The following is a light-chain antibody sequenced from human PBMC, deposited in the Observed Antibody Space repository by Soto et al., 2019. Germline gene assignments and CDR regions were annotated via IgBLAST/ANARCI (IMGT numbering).Light chain of an antibody. CDR2: YVS. J-gene: IGLJ1*01. V-gene: IGLV2-14*03. CDR1: GSDFGGNNY. Sequence: QSVLTQPASVSGSPGQSLTISCTGTGSDFGGNNYVSWYQQHPGTAPKLMISYVSNRPSGVPNRFSGSKSGNTASLTISGLQAEDEADYYCSSYTTSTSTQVFGSGTKLTVL. CDR3: SSYTTSTSTQV.